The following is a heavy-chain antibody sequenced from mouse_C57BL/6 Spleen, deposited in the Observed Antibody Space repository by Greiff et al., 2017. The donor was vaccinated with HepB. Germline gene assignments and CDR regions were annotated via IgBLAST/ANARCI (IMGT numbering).Heavy chain of an antibody. J-gene: IGHJ4*01. Sequence: QVQLQQPGAELVKPGASVKLSCKASGYTFTSYWMHWVKQRPGQGLEWIGMIHPNSGSTNYNEKFKSKATLTVDKSSSTAYMQLSSLTSEDSAVYYCSRGSYTTVVADAMDYWGQGTSVTVSS. CDR1: GYTFTSYW. V-gene: IGHV1-64*01. CDR3: SRGSYTTVVADAMDY. CDR2: IHPNSGST. D-gene: IGHD1-1*01.